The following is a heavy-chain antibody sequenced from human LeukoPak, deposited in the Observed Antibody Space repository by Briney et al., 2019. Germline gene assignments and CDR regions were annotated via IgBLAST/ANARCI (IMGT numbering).Heavy chain of an antibody. CDR3: ARGEGMAQWEDYYYGMDV. V-gene: IGHV4-34*01. D-gene: IGHD1-26*01. CDR1: GGSFSGCY. J-gene: IGHJ6*02. CDR2: INHSGST. Sequence: PSETLSLTCAVYGGSFSGCYWSWIRQPPGKGLEWIGEINHSGSTNYNPSLKSRVTISVDTSKNQFSLKLSSVTAADTAVYYCARGEGMAQWEDYYYGMDVWGQGTTVTVSS.